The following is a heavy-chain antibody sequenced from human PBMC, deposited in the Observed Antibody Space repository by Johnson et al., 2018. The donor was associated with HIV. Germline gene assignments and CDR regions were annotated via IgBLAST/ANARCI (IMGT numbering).Heavy chain of an antibody. CDR3: ARVDVLGDFIVHAFDI. CDR2: IKQDGSEK. D-gene: IGHD3-10*01. CDR1: GFTFSSYW. Sequence: VQLVESGGGLVQRGGSLRLSCAASGFTFSSYWMTWVRQAPGKGLEWVANIKQDGSEKYYADSVKGRFTISRDNAKNSLYLQMHSLRAEDTAVYYCARVDVLGDFIVHAFDIWGQGTMVTVSS. J-gene: IGHJ3*02. V-gene: IGHV3-7*05.